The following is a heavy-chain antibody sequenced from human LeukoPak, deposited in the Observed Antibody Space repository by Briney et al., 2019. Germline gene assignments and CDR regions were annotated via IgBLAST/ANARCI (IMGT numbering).Heavy chain of an antibody. Sequence: SETLSLTCTVSGYSISSGYYWGWIRQPPGKGLEWIGSIYHSGSTNYNPSLKSRVTTSVDTSKNQFSLKLSSVTAADTAVYYCARDKGTSYLSSFDYWGQGTLVTVSS. D-gene: IGHD6-6*01. J-gene: IGHJ4*02. V-gene: IGHV4-38-2*02. CDR2: IYHSGST. CDR1: GYSISSGYY. CDR3: ARDKGTSYLSSFDY.